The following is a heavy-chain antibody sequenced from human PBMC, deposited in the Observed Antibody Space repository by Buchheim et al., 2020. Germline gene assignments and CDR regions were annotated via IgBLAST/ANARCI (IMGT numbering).Heavy chain of an antibody. CDR2: MYYSGIT. V-gene: IGHV4-39*07. D-gene: IGHD2-21*01. CDR3: AGDLVDYSHAFDV. Sequence: QLQLQESGPGLVKPSETLSLTCTVSGGSISSSSYYWGWIRQPPGKGLEWIGSMYYSGITYYNPSLKSRVTISLDTYKNQFSLKLSSVTAADTAVYYCAGDLVDYSHAFDVWGQGT. CDR1: GGSISSSSYY. J-gene: IGHJ3*01.